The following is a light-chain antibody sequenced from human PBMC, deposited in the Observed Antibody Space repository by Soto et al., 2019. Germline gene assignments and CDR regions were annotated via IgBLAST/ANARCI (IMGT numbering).Light chain of an antibody. V-gene: IGLV2-14*01. CDR1: SSDVGAYNY. Sequence: QSALTQPASVSGSPGQSITISCTGTSSDVGAYNYVSWYQHHPGKVPKLLIYEVTNRPSGVSDRFSGSKSGNTASLTISGIQAEDEADYYCSSNRDRSTLFVFGTGTKVPV. J-gene: IGLJ1*01. CDR2: EVT. CDR3: SSNRDRSTLFV.